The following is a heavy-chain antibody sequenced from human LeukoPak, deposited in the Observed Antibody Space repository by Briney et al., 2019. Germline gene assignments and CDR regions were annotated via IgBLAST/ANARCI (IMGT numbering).Heavy chain of an antibody. V-gene: IGHV4-39*07. CDR1: GGSISSTSHY. D-gene: IGHD2-2*01. Sequence: SETLSLTCTVSGGSISSTSHYWGWIRQPPGKGLEWIGSIYNSGNTYYNPSLKSRVTISADTSKNQFSLKVNSVTAADTAVYYCARDPRYCSSISCYPTWVDPWGQGTLVTVSS. CDR3: ARDPRYCSSISCYPTWVDP. CDR2: IYNSGNT. J-gene: IGHJ5*02.